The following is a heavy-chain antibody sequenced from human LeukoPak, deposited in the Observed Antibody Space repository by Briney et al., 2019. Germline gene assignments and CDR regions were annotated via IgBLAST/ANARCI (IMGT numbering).Heavy chain of an antibody. D-gene: IGHD3-22*01. Sequence: SETLSLTCAVYGGSFSGYYWTWIRQTPEKGLEWIGEMNPSGSTSYNPSLKSRVTISLDTSKNQFSLKLSSVTAADTAVYYCARGRQDVTVIVVVMTAVSYYLDVWGKGTTVTVS. CDR1: GGSFSGYY. V-gene: IGHV4-34*01. J-gene: IGHJ6*03. CDR3: ARGRQDVTVIVVVMTAVSYYLDV. CDR2: MNPSGST.